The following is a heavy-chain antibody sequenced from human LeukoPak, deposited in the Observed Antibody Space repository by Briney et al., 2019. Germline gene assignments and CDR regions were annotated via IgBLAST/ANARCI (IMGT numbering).Heavy chain of an antibody. J-gene: IGHJ4*02. D-gene: IGHD2-21*02. CDR1: GYTFTDYY. Sequence: ASVKISCKVSGYTFTDYYMHWVQQAPGKGLEWMGLVDPEDGETIYAEKFQGRVTITADTSTDTAYMELSSLRSDDTAVYYCARVGVVVTANFDYWGQGTLVTVSS. V-gene: IGHV1-69-2*01. CDR3: ARVGVVVTANFDY. CDR2: VDPEDGET.